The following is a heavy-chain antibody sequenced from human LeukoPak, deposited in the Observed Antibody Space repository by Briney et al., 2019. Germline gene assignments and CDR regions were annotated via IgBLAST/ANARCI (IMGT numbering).Heavy chain of an antibody. V-gene: IGHV4-61*01. CDR1: GGSVSSGSYY. D-gene: IGHD3-16*02. J-gene: IGHJ6*04. CDR2: IYYSGST. Sequence: SETLSLTCTVSGGSVSSGSYYWSWIRQPPGKGLEWIGYIYYSGSTNYNPSLKSRVTISVDTSKNQFSLKLSSVTAADTAVYYCARGLMFGGVIVREDYGMDVWGKGTTVTVSS. CDR3: ARGLMFGGVIVREDYGMDV.